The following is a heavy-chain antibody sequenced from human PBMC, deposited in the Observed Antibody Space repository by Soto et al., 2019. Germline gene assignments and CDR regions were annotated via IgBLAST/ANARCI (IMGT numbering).Heavy chain of an antibody. V-gene: IGHV3-23*01. Sequence: EVQLLESGGGLVQPGGSLRLSCAASGFTFSSYAMSWVRQAPGKGLEWVSAISGSGGSTYYADSVKGRFTISRDNSKNTLYLQMNSLRAEDTAVYYCAKDRRSVWRHGSNAYYFDYWGQGTLVTVSS. D-gene: IGHD3-16*01. CDR1: GFTFSSYA. J-gene: IGHJ4*02. CDR3: AKDRRSVWRHGSNAYYFDY. CDR2: ISGSGGST.